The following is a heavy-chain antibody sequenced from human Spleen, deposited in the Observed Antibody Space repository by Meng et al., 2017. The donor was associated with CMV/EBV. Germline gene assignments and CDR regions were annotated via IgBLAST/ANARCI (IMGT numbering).Heavy chain of an antibody. J-gene: IGHJ2*01. Sequence: GESLKISCAASEFTFRDSYMSWIRQAPGKGLEWVSYISSSDRTIYYADSVKGRSTISRDSAKNSLFLQMNNVRAEDTAVYYCAKSYFHWYFDVWGRGTLVTVSS. CDR3: AKSYFHWYFDV. V-gene: IGHV3-11*04. CDR2: ISSSDRTI. D-gene: IGHD3-9*01. CDR1: EFTFRDSY.